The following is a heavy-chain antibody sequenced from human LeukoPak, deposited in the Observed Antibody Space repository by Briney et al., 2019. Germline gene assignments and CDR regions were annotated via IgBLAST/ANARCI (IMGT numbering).Heavy chain of an antibody. CDR2: VYDSGST. J-gene: IGHJ1*01. Sequence: SETLSLTCTVSGGSISSYYWSWIRQPPGKGLEWIGCVYDSGSTAYTPSLEPRVTILVDPSKNQYSLKLSSVTAADTAIYYCARDEYSSALFFHHWGQGTLVTVSS. CDR1: GGSISSYY. CDR3: ARDEYSSALFFHH. D-gene: IGHD6-25*01. V-gene: IGHV4-59*01.